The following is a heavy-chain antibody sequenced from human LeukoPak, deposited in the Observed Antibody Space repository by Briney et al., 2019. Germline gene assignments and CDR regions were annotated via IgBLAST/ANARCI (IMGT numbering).Heavy chain of an antibody. Sequence: SETLSLTCTVSGYSISSGYYWGWIRQPPGKGLEWIGSIYHSGSTNYNPSLKSRVTISVDTSKNQFSLKLSSVTAADTAVYYCARGIPRGVWFDPWGQGTLVTVSS. CDR1: GYSISSGYY. CDR3: ARGIPRGVWFDP. J-gene: IGHJ5*02. D-gene: IGHD3-16*01. V-gene: IGHV4-38-2*02. CDR2: IYHSGST.